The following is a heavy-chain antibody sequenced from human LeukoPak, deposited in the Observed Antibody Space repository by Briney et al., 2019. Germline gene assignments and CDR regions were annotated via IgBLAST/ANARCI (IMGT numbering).Heavy chain of an antibody. Sequence: SGTLSLTCTVSGGSISSSSYYWGWIRQPPGKGLEWIGTIYYSGSTYYNPSLKSRVTISEDTSRNQFSLKLSSVTAADTAVYYCARVGRHDSSGYYDYWGQGTLVTVSS. CDR1: GGSISSSSYY. D-gene: IGHD3-22*01. J-gene: IGHJ4*02. CDR2: IYYSGST. CDR3: ARVGRHDSSGYYDY. V-gene: IGHV4-39*07.